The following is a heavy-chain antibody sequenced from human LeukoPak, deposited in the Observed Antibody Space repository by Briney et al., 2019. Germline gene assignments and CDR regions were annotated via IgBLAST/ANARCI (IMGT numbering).Heavy chain of an antibody. J-gene: IGHJ4*02. Sequence: GGSLRLSCAASGFTFSSHSMNWVRQAPGKGLEWVSSISSSSSYIYYADSVKGRFTISRDNAKNSLYLQMNSLRAEDTAVYYCAREPEGLLAFDYWGQGTLVTVPS. CDR1: GFTFSSHS. CDR3: AREPEGLLAFDY. CDR2: ISSSSSYI. V-gene: IGHV3-21*01. D-gene: IGHD2-15*01.